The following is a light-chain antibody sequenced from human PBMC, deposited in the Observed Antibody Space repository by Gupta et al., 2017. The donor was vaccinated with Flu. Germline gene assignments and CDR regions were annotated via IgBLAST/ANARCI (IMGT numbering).Light chain of an antibody. V-gene: IGLV2-14*01. CDR3: SSYTSNSTLV. Sequence: SALTQPASVSGSPGQSITISCTGTSSDVGGYNYVSWYQQHPGKAPKLMIYEVSNRPSGVSNRFSGSKSGNTASLTISGLQAEDEADYYCSSYTSNSTLVFGGGTKLTVL. J-gene: IGLJ2*01. CDR2: EVS. CDR1: SSDVGGYNY.